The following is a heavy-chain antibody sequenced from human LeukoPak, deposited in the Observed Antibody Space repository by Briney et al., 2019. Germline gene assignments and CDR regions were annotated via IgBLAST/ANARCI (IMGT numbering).Heavy chain of an antibody. CDR3: ARPASRGVGRYFDL. J-gene: IGHJ2*01. CDR2: LSGSGDTA. D-gene: IGHD3-10*01. V-gene: IGHV3-23*01. Sequence: PGGSLRLSCAASGFTFSNYAMSWVRQAPGKGLEWVSALSGSGDTAYYADSVKGRFTISRDNSKNTLYLQMNSLRAEDTALYYCARPASRGVGRYFDLWGRGSLVTVSS. CDR1: GFTFSNYA.